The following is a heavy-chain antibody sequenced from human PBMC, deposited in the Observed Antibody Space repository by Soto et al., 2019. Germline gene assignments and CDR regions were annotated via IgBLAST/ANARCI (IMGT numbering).Heavy chain of an antibody. CDR3: AGSKDPHYYYMDV. Sequence: SETLSLTCTVSGGSISSYYWSWIWQPPGKGLEWIGYIYYSGSTNYNPSLKSRVTISVDTSKNQFSLKLSSVTAADTAVYYCAGSKDPHYYYMDVWGKGTTVTGLL. CDR2: IYYSGST. CDR1: GGSISSYY. V-gene: IGHV4-59*08. J-gene: IGHJ6*03.